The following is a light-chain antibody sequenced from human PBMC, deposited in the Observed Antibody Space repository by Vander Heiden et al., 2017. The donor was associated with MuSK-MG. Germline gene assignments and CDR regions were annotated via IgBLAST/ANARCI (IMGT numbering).Light chain of an antibody. Sequence: SSLLPQPPSASVAPGPQARITCGGPNIGTKSVHWYQQKPAQAPVLVVYEDSDRPSGIPERFSGSNSGNTATLSISRVDAGDEADYYCQVWDSSRDHLVFGGGTKLIVL. V-gene: IGLV3-21*02. CDR3: QVWDSSRDHLV. CDR1: NIGTKS. J-gene: IGLJ2*01. CDR2: EDS.